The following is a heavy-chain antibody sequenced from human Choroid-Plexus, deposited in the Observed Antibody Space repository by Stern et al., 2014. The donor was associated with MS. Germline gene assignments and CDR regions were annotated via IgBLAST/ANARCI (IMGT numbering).Heavy chain of an antibody. Sequence: VQLVASGGGVVQPGRPLRLSCVASGFTFGSCAMHWVRQAPGKGLEWVAGGSYDGSNKYYADSVKGRFTISRDNSQNTLYMQMSSLRPEDTAVYYCAKDRQYLTYFFDHWGQGSLVTVSS. D-gene: IGHD2/OR15-2a*01. V-gene: IGHV3-30*18. CDR2: GSYDGSNK. J-gene: IGHJ5*02. CDR1: GFTFGSCA. CDR3: AKDRQYLTYFFDH.